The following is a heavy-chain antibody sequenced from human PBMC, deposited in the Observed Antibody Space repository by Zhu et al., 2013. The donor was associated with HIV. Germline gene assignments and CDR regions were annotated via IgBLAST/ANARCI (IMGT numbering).Heavy chain of an antibody. J-gene: IGHJ4*02. D-gene: IGHD1-26*01. CDR1: GFTVSSNY. V-gene: IGHV3-53*01. Sequence: VQLVESGGGLIQPGGSLRLSCAASGFTVSSNYMSWVRQAPGKGLEWVSVIYSGGSTYYADSVKGRFTISRDNSKNTLYLQMNSLRAEDTAVYYCASVASRGQLRYYLFDYWGQGTLVTVSS. CDR3: ASVASRGQLRYYLFDY. CDR2: IYSGGST.